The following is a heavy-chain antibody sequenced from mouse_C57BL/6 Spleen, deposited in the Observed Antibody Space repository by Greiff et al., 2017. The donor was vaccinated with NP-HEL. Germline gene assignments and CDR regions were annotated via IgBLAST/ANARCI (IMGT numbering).Heavy chain of an antibody. CDR3: ARALYDYSYYYAMDY. J-gene: IGHJ4*01. CDR2: IWTGGGT. Sequence: QVQLQQSGPGLVAPSQSLSITCTVSGFSLTSYAISWVRQPPGKGLEWLGVIWTGGGTNYNSALKSRLSISKDNSKSQVFLKMNSLQTDDTARYYCARALYDYSYYYAMDYWGQGTSVTVSS. V-gene: IGHV2-9-1*01. D-gene: IGHD2-4*01. CDR1: GFSLTSYA.